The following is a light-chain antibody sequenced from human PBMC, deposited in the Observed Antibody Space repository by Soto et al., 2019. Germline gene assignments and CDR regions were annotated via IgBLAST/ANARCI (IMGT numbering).Light chain of an antibody. CDR2: DAS. CDR1: KIGSKI. V-gene: IGLV3-21*02. J-gene: IGLJ1*01. CDR3: QVWASTDEVCV. Sequence: SYELTQPPSVSVAPGQTARITCWGDKIGSKIVHWYRQRPGQAPVAVVFDASDRPSGIPDRIPASRSGDTATLTISRVDAGDEADYYCQVWASTDEVCVFGSGTKLTVL.